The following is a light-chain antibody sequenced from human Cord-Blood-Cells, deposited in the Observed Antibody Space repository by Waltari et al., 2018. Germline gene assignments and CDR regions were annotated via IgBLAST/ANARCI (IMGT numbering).Light chain of an antibody. J-gene: IGLJ2*01. CDR1: SSDVGGYNY. CDR3: SSYAGSNNLV. CDR2: EVS. Sequence: QSALTQPPSASGSPGQSVTISCTGTSSDVGGYNYVSWYQQPPGKAPKLMIYEVSKRPSGVPDRFSGSKSGNTASLSVSGLQAEDEADYYCSSYAGSNNLVVGGGTKLTVL. V-gene: IGLV2-8*01.